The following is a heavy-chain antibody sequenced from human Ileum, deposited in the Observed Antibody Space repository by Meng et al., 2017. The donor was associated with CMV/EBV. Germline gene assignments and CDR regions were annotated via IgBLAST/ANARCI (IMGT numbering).Heavy chain of an antibody. D-gene: IGHD4-11*01. CDR2: TYYMSKWNN. J-gene: IGHJ4*02. CDR3: ARGQFSALDF. V-gene: IGHV6-1*01. Sequence: QVQLQQSGPRLVRPSQNLSLPCAISGDSVFNKNVAWNWIRQSPSRGLEWLGRTYYMSKWNNDYAASVESRIIVNLDTFTNQLSLQLNSVTPDDTAVYYCARGQFSALDFWGQGTLVTVSS. CDR1: GDSVFNKNVA.